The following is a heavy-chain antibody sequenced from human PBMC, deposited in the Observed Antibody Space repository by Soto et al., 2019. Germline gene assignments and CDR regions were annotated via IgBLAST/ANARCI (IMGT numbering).Heavy chain of an antibody. Sequence: QVQLVQSGGGVVQPGGSLRLSCAASGFTFSSYGMHWVRQAPGKGLEWVAVIWYDGSKIYYADSVKGRFTISRDNSKSTLYLPMNSLRAEDMAVYYCARPLEQHQLGFGMDVWGQGSPVTVSS. D-gene: IGHD6-13*01. CDR1: GFTFSSYG. J-gene: IGHJ6*01. V-gene: IGHV3-33*01. CDR2: IWYDGSKI. CDR3: ARPLEQHQLGFGMDV.